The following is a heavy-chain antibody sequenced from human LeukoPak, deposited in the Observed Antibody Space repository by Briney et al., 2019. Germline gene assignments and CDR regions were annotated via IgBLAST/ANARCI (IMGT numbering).Heavy chain of an antibody. CDR2: ISGSGGST. J-gene: IGHJ4*02. CDR3: AKDLAGFDY. Sequence: GGSLRLSCAASGFTFNNAWMSWVRQAPGKGLEWVSAISGSGGSTYYADSVKGRFTISRDNSKNTLYLQMNSLRAEDTAVYYCAKDLAGFDYWGQGTLVTVSS. CDR1: GFTFNNAW. V-gene: IGHV3-23*01.